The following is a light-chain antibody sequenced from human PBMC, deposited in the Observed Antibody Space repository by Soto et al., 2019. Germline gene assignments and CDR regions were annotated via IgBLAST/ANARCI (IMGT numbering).Light chain of an antibody. CDR3: QQPDSTPGT. CDR1: QTINTY. Sequence: DIQMTQSPSPLSASVGDSVTITCRATQTINTYLNWYRHKPGEAPKLLIYAASRLQTGVPSRFSGSGAGTFFTLSISSLQPEDFATYYCQQPDSTPGTFGQGTKVEV. V-gene: IGKV1-39*01. J-gene: IGKJ1*01. CDR2: AAS.